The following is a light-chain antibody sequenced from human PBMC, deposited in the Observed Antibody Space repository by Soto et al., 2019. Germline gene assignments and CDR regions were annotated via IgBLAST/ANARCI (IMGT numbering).Light chain of an antibody. CDR2: KAS. CDR1: QSISSW. Sequence: DIQMTQSPSTLSASVGDRVTITCRASQSISSWLARYQQKPGKAPKLLIYKASSLESGVPSKFSGSGSGTEFTLTISSLQPDDFATYYCQQYYSYWTFGQGTKVEIK. V-gene: IGKV1-5*03. CDR3: QQYYSYWT. J-gene: IGKJ1*01.